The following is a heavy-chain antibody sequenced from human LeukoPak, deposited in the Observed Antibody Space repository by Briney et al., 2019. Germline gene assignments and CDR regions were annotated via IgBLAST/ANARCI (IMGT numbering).Heavy chain of an antibody. V-gene: IGHV3-30*18. CDR3: AKDHSSGWYYFDY. D-gene: IGHD6-19*01. J-gene: IGHJ4*02. Sequence: GRSLRLSCAASGFTFSGYGMHWVRQAPGKGLEWVAVISYDGSNKYYADSVKGRFTISRDNSKNTLYLQMNSLRAEDTAVYYCAKDHSSGWYYFDYWGQGTLVTVSS. CDR1: GFTFSGYG. CDR2: ISYDGSNK.